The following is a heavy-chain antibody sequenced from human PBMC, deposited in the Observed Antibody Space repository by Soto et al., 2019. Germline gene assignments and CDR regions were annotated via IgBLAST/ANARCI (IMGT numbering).Heavy chain of an antibody. CDR1: GITFINAW. CDR3: RTDPGEYETF. CDR2: IKRTANAEAP. J-gene: IGHJ4*02. D-gene: IGHD4-17*01. Sequence: EQQLVESGGGLVKPGESLRLSCAVSGITFINAWMSWVRQAPGKGLEWVARIKRTANAEAPDYAAPVKGRFIISRDDSKSMLYLQMNNLKAEDTSVYYFRTDPGEYETFWGQGTLVTVSS. V-gene: IGHV3-15*01.